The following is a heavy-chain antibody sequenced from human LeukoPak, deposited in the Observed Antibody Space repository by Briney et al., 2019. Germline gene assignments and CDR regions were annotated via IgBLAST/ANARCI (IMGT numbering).Heavy chain of an antibody. D-gene: IGHD1-14*01. CDR2: ISGSGGST. Sequence: GGSLRLSCAASGFTFSSYAMSWVRQAPGKGLEWVSAISGSGGSTYYADSVKGRFTISRDNSKNTLYLQMNSRGAEDTAVYYCAKDPDGENWFDPWGQGTLVTVSS. CDR3: AKDPDGENWFDP. V-gene: IGHV3-23*01. J-gene: IGHJ5*02. CDR1: GFTFSSYA.